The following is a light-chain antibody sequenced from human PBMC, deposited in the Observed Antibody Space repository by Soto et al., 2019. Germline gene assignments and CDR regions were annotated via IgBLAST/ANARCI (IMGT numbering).Light chain of an antibody. J-gene: IGLJ3*02. CDR2: LNSDGSH. V-gene: IGLV4-69*01. CDR3: QTWGSGIRV. Sequence: QLVLTQSPSASASLGASAKLTCTLSSGHSNYAIAWHQQQPEKGPRYLMKLNSDGSHSTGDGIPDRFSGSSSGAERYLTISSLQSEDEADYYCQTWGSGIRVFGGGTQLTVL. CDR1: SGHSNYA.